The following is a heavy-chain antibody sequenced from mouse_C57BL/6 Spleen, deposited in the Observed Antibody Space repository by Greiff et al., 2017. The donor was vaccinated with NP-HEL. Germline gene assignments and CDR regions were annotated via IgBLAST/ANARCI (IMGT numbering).Heavy chain of an antibody. D-gene: IGHD2-5*01. V-gene: IGHV1-84*01. CDR3: ARSFYSNYGVDYAMDY. CDR2: IYPGSGNT. CDR1: GYTFTDYY. J-gene: IGHJ4*01. Sequence: VQLQQSGPELVKPGASVKISCKASGYTFTDYYINWVKQRPGQGLEWIGWIYPGSGNTKYNEKFKGKATLTVDTSSSTAYMQLSSLTSEDSAVYFCARSFYSNYGVDYAMDYWGQGTSVTVSS.